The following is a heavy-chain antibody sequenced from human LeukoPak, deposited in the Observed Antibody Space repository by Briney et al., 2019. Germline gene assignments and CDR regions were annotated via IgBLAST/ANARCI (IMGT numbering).Heavy chain of an antibody. V-gene: IGHV3-53*04. CDR2: IYSGGST. CDR1: GFTVSSNY. D-gene: IGHD2-2*01. Sequence: GGSLRLSCAASGFTVSSNYMSWVRQAPGKGLQWVSVIYSGGSTYYADSVKGRFTISRQNSKNTVDLQMNSLRPEDTAVYYCARDGRYCIITSCYGYYGMDVWGQGTTVTVSS. J-gene: IGHJ6*02. CDR3: ARDGRYCIITSCYGYYGMDV.